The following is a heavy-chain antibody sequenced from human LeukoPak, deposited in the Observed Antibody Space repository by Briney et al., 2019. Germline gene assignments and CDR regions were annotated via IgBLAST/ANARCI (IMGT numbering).Heavy chain of an antibody. Sequence: PSETLSLTCTVSGGSISSSSYYWGWIRQPPGKGLEWIGSIYYSGSTYYNPSLKSRVTISVDRSKNQFSLKLSSVTAADTAVYYCARFGPPPTFREQSGYYAHWGQGTLVTVSS. J-gene: IGHJ4*02. D-gene: IGHD3-3*01. CDR2: IYYSGST. CDR3: ARFGPPPTFREQSGYYAH. CDR1: GGSISSSSYY. V-gene: IGHV4-39*07.